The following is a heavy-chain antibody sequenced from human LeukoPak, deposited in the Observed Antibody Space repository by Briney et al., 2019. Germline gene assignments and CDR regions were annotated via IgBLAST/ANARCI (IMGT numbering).Heavy chain of an antibody. CDR3: AKEASQDEYYFDY. V-gene: IGHV3-9*03. Sequence: HLGGSLRLSCAASGFTFDDYAMHWVRQAPGKGLEWVSGISWNSGSIGYADSVKGRFTISRDNAKNSLYLQMNSLRAEDMALYYCAKEASQDEYYFDYWGQGTLVTVSS. D-gene: IGHD5-24*01. CDR2: ISWNSGSI. CDR1: GFTFDDYA. J-gene: IGHJ4*02.